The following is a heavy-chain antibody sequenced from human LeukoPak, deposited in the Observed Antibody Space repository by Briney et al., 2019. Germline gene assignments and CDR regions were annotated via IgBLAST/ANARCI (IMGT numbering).Heavy chain of an antibody. CDR1: GYSISSGYY. Sequence: PSETLSLTCTVSGYSISSGYYWAWIRQPPGKGLQWIGNIYHSGSTYYNPSLKSRVTISVDTSKNQFSLKLSSVTAADTAVYYCARDPVDTAMADAFDIWGQGTMVTVSS. D-gene: IGHD5-18*01. CDR2: IYHSGST. J-gene: IGHJ3*02. V-gene: IGHV4-38-2*02. CDR3: ARDPVDTAMADAFDI.